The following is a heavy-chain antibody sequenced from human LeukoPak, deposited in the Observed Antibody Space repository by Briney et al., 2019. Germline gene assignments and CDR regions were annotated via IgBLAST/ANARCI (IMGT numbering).Heavy chain of an antibody. D-gene: IGHD3-22*01. CDR2: IYYSGST. CDR1: GGSISSYY. V-gene: IGHV4-59*01. Sequence: SETLSLTCTVSGGSISSYYWSWIRQPPGKGLEWIGYIYYSGSTNYNPSLKSRVTISVDTSKEQFSLNLSSVTAADTAVYYCARGAYYYDSSGYNWYFDLWGRGTLVTVSS. J-gene: IGHJ2*01. CDR3: ARGAYYYDSSGYNWYFDL.